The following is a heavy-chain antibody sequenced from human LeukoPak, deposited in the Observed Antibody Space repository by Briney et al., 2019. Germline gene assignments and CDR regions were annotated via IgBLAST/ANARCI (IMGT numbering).Heavy chain of an antibody. D-gene: IGHD6-13*01. CDR3: ARARSWAFDY. J-gene: IGHJ4*02. V-gene: IGHV3-23*01. CDR2: ISGSGGST. CDR1: GFTFSSYG. Sequence: GGSLRLSCAASGFTFSSYGMSWVRQAPGKGLEWVSAISGSGGSTYYADSVKGRFTISRDSSKNTLYLQMNSLRAEDTAVYYCARARSWAFDYWGQGTLVTVSS.